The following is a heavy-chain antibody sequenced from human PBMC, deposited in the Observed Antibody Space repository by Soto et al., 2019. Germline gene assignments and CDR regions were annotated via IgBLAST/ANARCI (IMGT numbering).Heavy chain of an antibody. D-gene: IGHD4-17*01. CDR3: ARDLAYIREF. J-gene: IGHJ4*02. Sequence: QVQLVQSGAEVKKPGASVKVSCKASGYSFTAYGISWVRQAPGQGLEWMGWISTAHSDIGYAQKFQGRVTMTTDTSTSTAYMELRSLRTDDTAVYYCARDLAYIREFWGQGTLVPVSS. CDR2: ISTAHSDI. V-gene: IGHV1-18*01. CDR1: GYSFTAYG.